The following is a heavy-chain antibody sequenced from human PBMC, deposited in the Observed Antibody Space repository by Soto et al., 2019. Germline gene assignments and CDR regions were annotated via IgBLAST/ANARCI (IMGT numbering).Heavy chain of an antibody. Sequence: EVQLLESGGGLVQPGGSLRLSCAASGSSFSSYVMNWVRQAPGKGLEWVSSISGPGSITYYADSVKGRFTISRDNSNDMLYMQMNGLRVEDTAVYYCAKGGFWVHYGMDVWGQGTTVTVSS. J-gene: IGHJ6*02. D-gene: IGHD3-16*01. CDR1: GSSFSSYV. CDR2: ISGPGSIT. V-gene: IGHV3-23*01. CDR3: AKGGFWVHYGMDV.